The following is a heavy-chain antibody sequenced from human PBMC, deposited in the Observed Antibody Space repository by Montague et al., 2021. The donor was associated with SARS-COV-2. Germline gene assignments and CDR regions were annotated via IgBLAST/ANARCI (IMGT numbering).Heavy chain of an antibody. CDR1: GDSMRSSY. CDR3: ARSVVGGTYRHTRWFDP. D-gene: IGHD3-16*02. Sequence: SETLSLTCTVSGDSMRSSYWNWIRQPPGKGLEYICYTYYGGVANYNPSLRRRVTISLDTSKNQFSLTLRSVTAADTAVAYCARSVVGGTYRHTRWFDPWGQGTLVTVFS. V-gene: IGHV4-59*13. CDR2: TYYGGVA. J-gene: IGHJ5*02.